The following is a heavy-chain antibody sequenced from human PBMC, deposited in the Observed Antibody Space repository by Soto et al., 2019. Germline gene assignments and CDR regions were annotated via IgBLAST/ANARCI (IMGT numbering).Heavy chain of an antibody. Sequence: ASVKVSCKASGYTFTSYDINWVRQATGQGLEWMGWINPNSGGTNYAQKFQGRVTMTRDTSISTAYMELSRLRSDDTAVYYCARGPPLEWLLFIGGPFDIWGQGTMVTVSS. D-gene: IGHD3-3*01. V-gene: IGHV1-2*02. CDR3: ARGPPLEWLLFIGGPFDI. J-gene: IGHJ3*02. CDR2: INPNSGGT. CDR1: GYTFTSYD.